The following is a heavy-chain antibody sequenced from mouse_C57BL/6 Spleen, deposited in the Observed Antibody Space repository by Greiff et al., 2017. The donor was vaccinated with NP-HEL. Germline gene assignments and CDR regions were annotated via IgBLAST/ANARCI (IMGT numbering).Heavy chain of an antibody. D-gene: IGHD2-2*01. J-gene: IGHJ4*01. CDR3: ARVGGYLYAMDY. CDR2: ISYDGSN. Sequence: EVKLMESGPGLVKPSQSLSLTCSVTGYSITSGYYWNWIRQFPGNKLEWMGYISYDGSNNYNPSLKNRISITRDTSKNQFFLKLNSVTTEDTATYYCARVGGYLYAMDYWGQGTSVTVSS. CDR1: GYSITSGYY. V-gene: IGHV3-6*01.